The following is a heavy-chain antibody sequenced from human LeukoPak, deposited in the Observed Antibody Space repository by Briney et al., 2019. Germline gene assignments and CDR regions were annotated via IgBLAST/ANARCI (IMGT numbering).Heavy chain of an antibody. J-gene: IGHJ3*02. V-gene: IGHV3-23*01. CDR1: GFTFSSYA. CDR3: ARDSGVGPCLFCSGFDI. D-gene: IGHD2-15*01. CDR2: ISGSGGST. Sequence: GGSLRLSCAASGFTFSSYAMSWVRQAPGKGLEWVSGISGSGGSTYYADSVKGRFTISRDNAKNSLSLQINSLRAEDTAVYYCARDSGVGPCLFCSGFDIWGQGTMVTVSS.